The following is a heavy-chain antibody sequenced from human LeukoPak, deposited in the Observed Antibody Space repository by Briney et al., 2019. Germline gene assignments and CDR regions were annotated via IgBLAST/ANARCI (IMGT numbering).Heavy chain of an antibody. J-gene: IGHJ3*02. CDR2: IKQDGSEK. D-gene: IGHD2-15*01. V-gene: IGHV3-7*01. CDR1: GFTFSSYW. Sequence: GGSLRLSCAASGFTFSSYWMSWVRQAPGKGLEWVANIKQDGSEKYYVDSVKGRFTISRDNAKNSLYLQMNSLRAEDTAVYYCARLPIVVVVAATHYDAFDIWGQGTMVTVSS. CDR3: ARLPIVVVVAATHYDAFDI.